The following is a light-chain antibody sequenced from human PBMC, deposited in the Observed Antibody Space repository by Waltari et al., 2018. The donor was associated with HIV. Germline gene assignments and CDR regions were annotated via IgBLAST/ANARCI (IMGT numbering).Light chain of an antibody. Sequence: CRSSQSLLHSNGYNYLDWYLQKPGQSPQLLIYLGSNRASGVPDRFSGSGSGTDFTLKISRVEAEDVGVYYCMQALQTPFTFGPGTKVDIK. CDR3: MQALQTPFT. CDR2: LGS. V-gene: IGKV2-28*01. J-gene: IGKJ3*01. CDR1: QSLLHSNGYNY.